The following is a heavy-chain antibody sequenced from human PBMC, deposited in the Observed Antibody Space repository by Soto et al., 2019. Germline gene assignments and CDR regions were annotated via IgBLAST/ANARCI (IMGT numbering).Heavy chain of an antibody. CDR1: GYTFTGYY. V-gene: IGHV1-8*02. J-gene: IGHJ3*02. D-gene: IGHD2-15*01. Sequence: ASVKVSCKASGYTFTGYYIHWARQAPGQGLEWMGWMNPNSGNTSYAQKFQGRVTMTRNTSISTAYMELSSLRSEDTAVYYCARGREDIVVVVAATAFDIWGQGTMV. CDR2: MNPNSGNT. CDR3: ARGREDIVVVVAATAFDI.